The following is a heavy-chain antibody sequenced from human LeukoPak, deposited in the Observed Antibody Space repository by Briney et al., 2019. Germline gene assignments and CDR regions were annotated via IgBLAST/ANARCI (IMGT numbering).Heavy chain of an antibody. D-gene: IGHD3-16*01. CDR1: GFTFSSYA. Sequence: GGSRRLSCAASGFTFSSYAMSWVRQAPGKGLEWVSAISGSGGSTYYADSVKGRFTISRDNSKNTLYLQMNSLRAEDTAVYYCAKGHSPGGNYLDYWGQGTLVTVSS. CDR3: AKGHSPGGNYLDY. J-gene: IGHJ4*02. CDR2: ISGSGGST. V-gene: IGHV3-23*01.